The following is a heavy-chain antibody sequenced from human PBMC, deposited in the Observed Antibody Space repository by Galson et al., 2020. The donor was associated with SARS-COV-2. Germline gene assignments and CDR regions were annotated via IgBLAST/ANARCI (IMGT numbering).Heavy chain of an antibody. CDR2: ISAYNGNT. V-gene: IGHV1-18*01. CDR1: GYTFTSYG. J-gene: IGHJ4*02. Sequence: ATVKVPCKASGYTFTSYGISWVRQAPGQGLEWMGWISAYNGNTNYAQKLQGRVTMTTDTSTSTAYMELRSLRSDDTAVYYCARDLYYYDSSGYLADIIWGQGTLVTVSS. CDR3: ARDLYYYDSSGYLADII. D-gene: IGHD3-22*01.